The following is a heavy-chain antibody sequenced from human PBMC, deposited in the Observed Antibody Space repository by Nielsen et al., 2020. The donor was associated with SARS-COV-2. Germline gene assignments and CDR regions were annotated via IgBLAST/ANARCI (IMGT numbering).Heavy chain of an antibody. V-gene: IGHV1-46*01. CDR1: GYTFTGYY. J-gene: IGHJ4*02. Sequence: ASVKVSCKASGYTFTGYYMHWVRQAPGQGLEWMGIINPSGGSTSYAQKFQGRVTMTRDTSTSTVYMELSSLRSEDTAVYYCARSGYYYDSSGYYPFDYWGQGTLVTVSS. CDR2: INPSGGST. D-gene: IGHD3-22*01. CDR3: ARSGYYYDSSGYYPFDY.